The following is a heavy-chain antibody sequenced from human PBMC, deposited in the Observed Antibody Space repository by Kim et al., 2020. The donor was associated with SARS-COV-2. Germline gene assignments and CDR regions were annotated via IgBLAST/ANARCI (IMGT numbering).Heavy chain of an antibody. V-gene: IGHV3-23*01. Sequence: GGSLRLSCAASGFTFSSYAMSWVRQAPGKGLEWVSAISGSGGSTYYADSVKGRFTISRDNSKNTLYLQMNSLRAEDTAVYYCAKMGNDILTVDGMDVWGQGTTVTVSS. CDR2: ISGSGGST. J-gene: IGHJ6*02. CDR3: AKMGNDILTVDGMDV. D-gene: IGHD3-9*01. CDR1: GFTFSSYA.